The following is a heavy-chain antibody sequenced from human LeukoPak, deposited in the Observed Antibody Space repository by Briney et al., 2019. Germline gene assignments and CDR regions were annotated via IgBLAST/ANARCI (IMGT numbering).Heavy chain of an antibody. CDR1: GFTFSSYS. J-gene: IGHJ4*02. Sequence: GGSLRLSCTASGFTFSSYSMNWVRQAPGKGLEWVSYISSSGSTIYYADSVKGRFTISRDNSKNTLYLQMNSLRAEDTAVYYCARDRSGHTPAFDYWGQGTLVTVSS. V-gene: IGHV3-48*01. D-gene: IGHD2-15*01. CDR3: ARDRSGHTPAFDY. CDR2: ISSSGSTI.